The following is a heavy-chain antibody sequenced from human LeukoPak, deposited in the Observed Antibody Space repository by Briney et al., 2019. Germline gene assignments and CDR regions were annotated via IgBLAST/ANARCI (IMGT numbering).Heavy chain of an antibody. CDR1: GYTFTSYA. CDR2: INAGNGNT. D-gene: IGHD3-10*01. V-gene: IGHV1-3*01. Sequence: GASVKVSCKASGYTFTSYAMHWVRQAPGQRLEWMGWINAGNGNTKYSQKFQGRVTITRDTSASTAYMELSSLRSEDTAVYYCAREGGSITMVRGVPYYYYGMDVWGQGTTVTVSS. CDR3: AREGGSITMVRGVPYYYYGMDV. J-gene: IGHJ6*02.